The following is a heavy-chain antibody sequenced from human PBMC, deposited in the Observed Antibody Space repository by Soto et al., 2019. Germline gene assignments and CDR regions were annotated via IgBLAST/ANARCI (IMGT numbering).Heavy chain of an antibody. Sequence: ASVKVSCKASGYTFTSYYMHWVRQAPGQGLEWMGIINPSGGSTSYAQKFQGRVTMTRDTSTSTVYMELSSLRSEDTAVYYCAREGGSETLQPSYNWFDTWGQGTLVTVS. J-gene: IGHJ5*02. CDR3: AREGGSETLQPSYNWFDT. CDR2: INPSGGST. V-gene: IGHV1-46*01. D-gene: IGHD6-25*01. CDR1: GYTFTSYY.